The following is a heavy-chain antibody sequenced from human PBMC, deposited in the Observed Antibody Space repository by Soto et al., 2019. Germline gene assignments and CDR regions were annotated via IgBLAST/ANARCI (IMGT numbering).Heavy chain of an antibody. CDR2: ISGDGSNT. D-gene: IGHD1-26*01. CDR3: ARGGLDTAGSSYFVS. Sequence: EVRLVESGGGLVQPGGSLRLSCAASGFTLSRHWMHWVRQAPGKGLLWLSRISGDGSNTNNADSVKGRFTSSRDNPKNRLYLQTIAPSVEDTAGCICARGGLDTAGSSYFVSWGQGAVVTVTS. J-gene: IGHJ4*02. CDR1: GFTLSRHW. V-gene: IGHV3-74*01.